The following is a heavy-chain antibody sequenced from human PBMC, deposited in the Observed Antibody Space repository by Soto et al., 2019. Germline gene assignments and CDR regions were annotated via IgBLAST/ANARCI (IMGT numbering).Heavy chain of an antibody. CDR3: ARESEDLTSNFDY. CDR1: GFTCTRYS. CDR2: ISSTTNYI. Sequence: EVQLVESGGGLVKPGGSLRLSCAASGFTCTRYSMNWVRQAPGNGLEWVSSISSTTNYIYYGDSMKGRFTISRDNAKNSLYLEMNSLRAEDTAVYYCARESEDLTSNFDYWGQGTLVTVSS. J-gene: IGHJ4*02. V-gene: IGHV3-21*06.